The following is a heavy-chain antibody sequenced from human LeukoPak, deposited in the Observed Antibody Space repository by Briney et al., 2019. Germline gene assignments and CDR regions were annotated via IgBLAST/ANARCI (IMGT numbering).Heavy chain of an antibody. CDR1: GFTFSSYA. CDR3: ARGGYCSSTSCYPYYYYGMDV. D-gene: IGHD2-2*01. V-gene: IGHV3-64*01. Sequence: GGSLRLSCAASGFTFSSYAMHWVRQAPGKGLEYVSAISSNGGSTYYANSVKGRFTISRDNSKNTLYLQMGSLRAEDMAVYYCARGGYCSSTSCYPYYYYGMDVWGQGTTVTVSS. J-gene: IGHJ6*02. CDR2: ISSNGGST.